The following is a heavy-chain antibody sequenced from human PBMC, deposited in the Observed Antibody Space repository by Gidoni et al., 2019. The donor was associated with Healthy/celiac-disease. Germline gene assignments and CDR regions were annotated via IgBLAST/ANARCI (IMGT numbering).Heavy chain of an antibody. CDR2: INPSGGST. CDR1: GYTFTSYY. Sequence: QVQLVQSGAEVQKPGASVQVSCKSSGYTFTSYYMHWVRQAPGQGLEWMGIINPSGGSTSYAQKFQGRVTMTRDTSTSTVYMELSSLRSEDTAVYYCARDDLERRGYCVNWGQGTLVTVSS. CDR3: ARDDLERRGYCVN. D-gene: IGHD3-22*01. J-gene: IGHJ4*02. V-gene: IGHV1-46*03.